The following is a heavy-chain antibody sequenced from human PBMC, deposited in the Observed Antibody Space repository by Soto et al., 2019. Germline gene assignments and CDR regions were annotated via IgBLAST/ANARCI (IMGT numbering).Heavy chain of an antibody. V-gene: IGHV1-18*01. CDR1: GYSFATYG. Sequence: QVQLVQSGVEVKRPGASVEVSCKASGYSFATYGISWVRQAPGQGLEWMGWISTYNGNSNSAPKLQGRVTMTTDTTTNTAYLELRSLGSDDTGIYYCVRDDRQADYGAKWYFDLWGRGTLVTVSS. CDR3: VRDDRQADYGAKWYFDL. CDR2: ISTYNGNS. J-gene: IGHJ2*01. D-gene: IGHD4-17*01.